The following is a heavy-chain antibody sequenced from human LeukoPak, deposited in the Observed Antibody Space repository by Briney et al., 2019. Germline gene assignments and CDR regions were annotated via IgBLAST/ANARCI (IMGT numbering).Heavy chain of an antibody. V-gene: IGHV3-53*05. Sequence: PGGSLRLSCAASGFTVSSNYMSWVRQAPGKGLEWVSVIYSGGSTYYADSVKGRFAISRDNSKNTLYLQMNSLRAEDTAVYYCAKGIAAADMPDAFDIWGQGTMVTVSS. CDR1: GFTVSSNY. D-gene: IGHD6-13*01. J-gene: IGHJ3*02. CDR3: AKGIAAADMPDAFDI. CDR2: IYSGGST.